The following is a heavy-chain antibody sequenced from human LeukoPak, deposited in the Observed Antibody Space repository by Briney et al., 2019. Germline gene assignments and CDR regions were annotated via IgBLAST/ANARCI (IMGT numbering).Heavy chain of an antibody. CDR2: ISGSGGST. CDR3: ATRGTYYYDSSGYYHDDY. J-gene: IGHJ4*02. V-gene: IGHV3-23*01. CDR1: GFTFSSYA. Sequence: PGGSLRLSCAASGFTFSSYAMSWVRQAPGKGPEWVSAISGSGGSTYYADSVKGRFTISRDNSKNTLYLQMNSLRAEDTAVYYCATRGTYYYDSSGYYHDDYWGQGTLVTVSS. D-gene: IGHD3-22*01.